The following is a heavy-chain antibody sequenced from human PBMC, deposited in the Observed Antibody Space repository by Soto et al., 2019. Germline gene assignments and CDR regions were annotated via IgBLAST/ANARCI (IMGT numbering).Heavy chain of an antibody. V-gene: IGHV3-30-3*01. D-gene: IGHD2-15*01. CDR3: ARDYCSGGSCRFDY. CDR2: ISYDGSNK. J-gene: IGHJ4*02. Sequence: PGGSLRLSCAASGVTCSTHAMAWVRQAPGKGLEWVAVISYDGSNKYYADSVKGRFTISRDNSKNTLYLQMNSLRAEDTAVYYCARDYCSGGSCRFDYWGQGTLVTVSS. CDR1: GVTCSTHA.